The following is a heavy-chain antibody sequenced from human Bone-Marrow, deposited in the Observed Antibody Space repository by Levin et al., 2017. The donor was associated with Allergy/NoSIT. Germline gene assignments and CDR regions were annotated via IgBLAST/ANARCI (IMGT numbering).Heavy chain of an antibody. Sequence: SETLSLTCAVSGASISSSKWWSWVRQTPGKGLEWIGEIYHSGSTNYNPSLKSRVTISVDKSNNQFSLKLSSVTAADTAIYYCARVFVYCASDFCYEGDFDYWGQGTLVTVSS. CDR3: ARVFVYCASDFCYEGDFDY. J-gene: IGHJ4*02. CDR2: IYHSGST. D-gene: IGHD2-21*01. V-gene: IGHV4-4*02. CDR1: GASISSSKW.